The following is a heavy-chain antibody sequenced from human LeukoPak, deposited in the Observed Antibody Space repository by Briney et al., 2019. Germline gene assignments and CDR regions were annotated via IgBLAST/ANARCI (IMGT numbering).Heavy chain of an antibody. CDR1: GYTFTSYG. D-gene: IGHD3-22*01. Sequence: ASVKVSCKASGYTFTSYGISWVRQAPGQGLEWMGWISAYNGNTNYAQKLQGRVTMTTDTSTSTAYMELRSLRSDDTAVYYCARAYYYASSGYLDYWGQGTLVTVSS. J-gene: IGHJ4*02. V-gene: IGHV1-18*01. CDR3: ARAYYYASSGYLDY. CDR2: ISAYNGNT.